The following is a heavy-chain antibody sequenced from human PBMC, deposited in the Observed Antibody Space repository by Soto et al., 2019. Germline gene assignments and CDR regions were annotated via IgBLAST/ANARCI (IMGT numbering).Heavy chain of an antibody. V-gene: IGHV1-18*01. D-gene: IGHD3-22*01. CDR1: VYTFTSYG. CDR2: ISAYNGNT. J-gene: IGHJ4*02. CDR3: AREGLLLLPDY. Sequence: ASVTVSCKASVYTFTSYGIICVRQAPGQGLEWMGWISAYNGNTNYARKFQGRVTMTTDTSTSTAYMEVRSLTSDDTAVYYCAREGLLLLPDYWGQGTLVTVSS.